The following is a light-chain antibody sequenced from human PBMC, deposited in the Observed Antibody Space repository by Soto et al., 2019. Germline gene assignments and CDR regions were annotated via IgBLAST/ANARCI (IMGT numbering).Light chain of an antibody. CDR1: SSNIGSNY. J-gene: IGLJ2*01. Sequence: QSVLTQPPSASGTPGQRVTISCSGSSSNIGSNYVYWYQQLPGTAPKLLIYRNNQRPSGVPDRFSGSKSGTSASLAISGLRSEDEADYYFAAWYASLSLVVFGGGTKVTVL. V-gene: IGLV1-47*01. CDR2: RNN. CDR3: AAWYASLSLVV.